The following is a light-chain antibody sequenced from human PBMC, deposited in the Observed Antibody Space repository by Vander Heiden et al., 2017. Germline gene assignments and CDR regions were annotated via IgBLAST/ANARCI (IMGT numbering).Light chain of an antibody. J-gene: IGKJ1*01. CDR3: QQYNSYSGT. V-gene: IGKV1-5*03. CDR2: KAS. Sequence: DIQMTQSPPTLSASVGDRVTITCRASQSISSWWAWYQQKPGKAPKLLIYKASSLESGVPSRFSGSGSGTEFTLTISSLQPDDFATYYCQQYNSYSGTFGQGTKVEIK. CDR1: QSISSW.